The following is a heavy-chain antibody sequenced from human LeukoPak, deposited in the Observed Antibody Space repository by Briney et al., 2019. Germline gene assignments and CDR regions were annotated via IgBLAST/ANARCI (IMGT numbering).Heavy chain of an antibody. CDR2: INHSGST. J-gene: IGHJ5*02. CDR1: GGYFSGYH. CDR3: ARLPGRRFDP. Sequence: PSETLSLTCAVYGGYFSGYHWSWIRQRPGKGLEWIGEINHSGSTNYNPSLKSRVTISVDTSKNQFSLKLSSVTAADTAVYYCARLPGRRFDPWGQGTLVTVSS. V-gene: IGHV4-34*01.